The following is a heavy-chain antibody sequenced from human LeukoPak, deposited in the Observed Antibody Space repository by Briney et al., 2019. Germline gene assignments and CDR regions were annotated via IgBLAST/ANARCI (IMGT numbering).Heavy chain of an antibody. V-gene: IGHV4-34*01. D-gene: IGHD2-2*01. Sequence: PSETLSLTCAVYGGSFSGYYWSWIRQPPGKGLEWIGEINHSGSTNYNPSLKSRVTISVDTSKNQFSLKLSSVPAADTAVYYCARGGGSTRCYADYWGQGTLVSVSS. CDR2: INHSGST. CDR1: GGSFSGYY. CDR3: ARGGGSTRCYADY. J-gene: IGHJ4*02.